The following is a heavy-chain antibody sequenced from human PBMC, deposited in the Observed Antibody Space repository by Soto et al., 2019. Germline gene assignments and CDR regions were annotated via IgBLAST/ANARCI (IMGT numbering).Heavy chain of an antibody. J-gene: IGHJ4*02. D-gene: IGHD2-2*01. Sequence: SLTCTVSGGSVSSGSYYWSWIRQPPGQGLEWIGYIHHSGTTNYNPSLKSRVTISVDTSKNQFSLKLSSVTAADTAMFYCARGGGYCSGTSCYTYFFDYWGQGTLVTVSS. CDR3: ARGGGYCSGTSCYTYFFDY. V-gene: IGHV4-61*01. CDR2: IHHSGTT. CDR1: GGSVSSGSYY.